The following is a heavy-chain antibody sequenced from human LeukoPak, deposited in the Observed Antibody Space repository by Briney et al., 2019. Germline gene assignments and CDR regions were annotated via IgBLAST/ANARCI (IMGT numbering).Heavy chain of an antibody. V-gene: IGHV4-4*07. CDR1: GGSISSYY. D-gene: IGHD4-17*01. CDR2: IYTSGST. CDR3: ARGLVDYELPKGYIDY. Sequence: PSETLSLTCTVSGGSISSYYWSWIRQPAGKGLEWIGRIYTSGSTNYNPSLKSRVTMSVDTSKNQFSLKLSSVTAADTAVYFCARGLVDYELPKGYIDYWGQGTLVTVSS. J-gene: IGHJ4*02.